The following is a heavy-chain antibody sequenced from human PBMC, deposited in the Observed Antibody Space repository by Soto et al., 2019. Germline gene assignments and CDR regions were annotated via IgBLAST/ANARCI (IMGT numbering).Heavy chain of an antibody. CDR3: ARKPGYISDWYYFDL. CDR1: GYSFINYY. J-gene: IGHJ4*02. Sequence: XSVKVTYNAAGYSFINYYMHWGRRAPGQGFEWMGRISPKSGGTNYAQKFQGRVSMTWDTSLKTAYMELSSLMSEDTAVYYCARKPGYISDWYYFDLWGQGTQVTVSS. D-gene: IGHD3-9*01. V-gene: IGHV1-2*02. CDR2: ISPKSGGT.